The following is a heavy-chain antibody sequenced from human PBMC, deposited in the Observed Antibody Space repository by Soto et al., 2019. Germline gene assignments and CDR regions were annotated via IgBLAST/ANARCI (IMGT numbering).Heavy chain of an antibody. CDR2: ISYDGSNK. D-gene: IGHD3-22*01. CDR1: GFTFSSYG. Sequence: GSLRLSCAASGFTFSSYGMHWVRQAPGKGLGWVAVISYDGSNKYYADSVKGRFTISRDNSKNTLYLQMNSLRAEDTAVYYCAKVAVFSGYHEYCFDYWGQGTLVTVSS. J-gene: IGHJ4*02. V-gene: IGHV3-30*18. CDR3: AKVAVFSGYHEYCFDY.